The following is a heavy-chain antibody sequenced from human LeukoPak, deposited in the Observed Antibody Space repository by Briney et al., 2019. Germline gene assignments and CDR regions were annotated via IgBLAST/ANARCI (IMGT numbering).Heavy chain of an antibody. CDR1: GYSISSGFH. CDR2: IYHSGST. Sequence: SETLSLTCAVSGYSISSGFHWAWVRKSPGKGLEWIGSIYHSGSTYQNPSLKSRVTISVDMSKNQFSLKLRSLTAADTAVYYCARLRFCADMFSNFDFWGQGTLVTVSS. D-gene: IGHD3-10*02. V-gene: IGHV4-38-2*01. J-gene: IGHJ4*02. CDR3: ARLRFCADMFSNFDF.